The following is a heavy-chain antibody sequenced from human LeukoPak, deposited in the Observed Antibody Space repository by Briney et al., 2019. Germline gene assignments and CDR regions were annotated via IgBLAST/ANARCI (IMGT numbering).Heavy chain of an antibody. CDR3: ARMNYVSTGWGAPFDY. V-gene: IGHV3-23*01. CDR1: EFTFSSYA. J-gene: IGHJ4*02. Sequence: PGGSLRLSCAASEFTFSSYALSWVRQAPGKGLEWVSAISGNGVSTYYADSVKGRFTISRDNSKNTLYLQMNSLRAEDTAVYYCARMNYVSTGWGAPFDYWGQGTLVTVSS. D-gene: IGHD1-7*01. CDR2: ISGNGVST.